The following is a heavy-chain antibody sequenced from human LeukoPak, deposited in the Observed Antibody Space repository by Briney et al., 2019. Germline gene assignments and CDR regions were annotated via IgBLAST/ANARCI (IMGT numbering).Heavy chain of an antibody. CDR3: ARDLYSDVNHFDY. CDR2: IYHSGNVYESAST. D-gene: IGHD4-17*01. Sequence: SETLSLTCTVSGGSLNSGGYYWSWIRQPPGQGLEWIGYIYHSGNVYESASTIYNPSLKSRVAISMDNSKNQFFLNLNSVTAADTAVYYCARDLYSDVNHFDYWGQGTLVTVSS. V-gene: IGHV4-61*08. J-gene: IGHJ4*02. CDR1: GGSLNSGGYY.